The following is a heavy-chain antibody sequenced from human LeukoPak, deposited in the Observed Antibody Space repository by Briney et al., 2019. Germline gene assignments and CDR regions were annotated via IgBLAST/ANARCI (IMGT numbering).Heavy chain of an antibody. CDR1: GGTFSSYA. CDR2: IIPVFGTA. Sequence: VASVKVSCKASGGTFSSYAISWVRQAPGQELEWMGGIIPVFGTANYAQKFQGRVTITTDESTSTAYMELSSLRSEDTAVYYCARAIMGMIVSRYYFDYWGQGTLVTVSS. V-gene: IGHV1-69*05. J-gene: IGHJ4*02. D-gene: IGHD3-22*01. CDR3: ARAIMGMIVSRYYFDY.